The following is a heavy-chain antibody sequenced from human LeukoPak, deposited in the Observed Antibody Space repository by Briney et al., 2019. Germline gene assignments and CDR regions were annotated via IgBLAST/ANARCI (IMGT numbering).Heavy chain of an antibody. V-gene: IGHV1-2*02. CDR1: GYTFTSYY. CDR2: INPNSGVT. D-gene: IGHD1-14*01. CDR3: ARTYRTTGWFDP. J-gene: IGHJ5*02. Sequence: ASVTLSCTASGYTFTSYYMHWVRQAPGQGLEWMGWINPNSGVTNYAQKFQGRVTMTRDTSNSTAYMELSRLRSDDAAVYYCARTYRTTGWFDPWGQGTLVTVSS.